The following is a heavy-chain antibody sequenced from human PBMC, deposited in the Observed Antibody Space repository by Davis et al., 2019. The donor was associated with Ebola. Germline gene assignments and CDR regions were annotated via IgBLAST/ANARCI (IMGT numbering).Heavy chain of an antibody. J-gene: IGHJ3*02. CDR3: ARPWYSGTYYDAYDI. D-gene: IGHD1-26*01. Sequence: MPSETLSLTCAVSGASISSRSYYWGWIRQPPGKGLEWVGSFSYGDNTHYYIPSLRSRVTISVDTSRNQFSLKLSSATAADTAVYYCARPWYSGTYYDAYDIWGQGTMVAVSS. CDR1: GASISSRSYY. CDR2: FSYGDNTH. V-gene: IGHV4-39*01.